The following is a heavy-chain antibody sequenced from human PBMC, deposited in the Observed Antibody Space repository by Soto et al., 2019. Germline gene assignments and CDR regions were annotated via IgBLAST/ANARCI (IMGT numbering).Heavy chain of an antibody. V-gene: IGHV4-31*03. D-gene: IGHD3-10*01. CDR1: GGSISSGGYY. CDR3: ARERRLGNTMVRRGYFDY. Sequence: QVQLQESGPGLVKPSQTLSLTCTVSGGSISSGGYYWSWIRQHPGKGLEWIGYIYYSGSTYYNPSLKSRVTISVDTSKNQFSLKLSSVTAADTGVYYCARERRLGNTMVRRGYFDYWGQGTLVTVSS. CDR2: IYYSGST. J-gene: IGHJ4*02.